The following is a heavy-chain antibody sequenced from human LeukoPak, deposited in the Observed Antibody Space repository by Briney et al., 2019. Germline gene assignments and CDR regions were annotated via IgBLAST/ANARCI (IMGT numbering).Heavy chain of an antibody. Sequence: SGGSLRLSCAASGFTFSSYWMSWVRQAPGKGLEWVANIKQDGSEKYYVDSVKGRFTISRDNAKNSLYLQMNSLRAEDTAVYYCARRDCSGGSCYSEGFDYWGQGTLVTVSS. V-gene: IGHV3-7*01. D-gene: IGHD2-15*01. CDR3: ARRDCSGGSCYSEGFDY. CDR2: IKQDGSEK. J-gene: IGHJ4*02. CDR1: GFTFSSYW.